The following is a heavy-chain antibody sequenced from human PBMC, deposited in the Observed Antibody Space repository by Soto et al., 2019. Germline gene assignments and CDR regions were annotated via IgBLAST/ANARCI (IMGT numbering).Heavy chain of an antibody. J-gene: IGHJ4*02. V-gene: IGHV4-59*08. CDR3: ASAYGGYYFDY. CDR1: GGSISSYY. D-gene: IGHD4-17*01. CDR2: SYYSGST. Sequence: QVQLQESGPGLVKPSETLSLTCTVSGGSISSYYWSWIRQPPGKGLEWIGYSYYSGSTNYNPSLKSRVTISVDTSKNQFSLKLSSVTAADTAVYYCASAYGGYYFDYWGQGTLVTVSS.